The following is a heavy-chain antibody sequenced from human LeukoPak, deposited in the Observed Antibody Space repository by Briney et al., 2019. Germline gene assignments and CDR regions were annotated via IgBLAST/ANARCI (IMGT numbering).Heavy chain of an antibody. J-gene: IGHJ4*02. CDR2: VSYDGNKK. D-gene: IGHD3-22*01. CDR1: GGTFSTYA. CDR3: ARGRVSRPMTPPDY. V-gene: IGHV3-30*04. Sequence: SCKASGGTFSTYAMHWVRQAPGKGLEWMAVVSYDGNKKYYADSVKGRFTISRDNFKNMLYLQMNSLRAEDTAVYYCARGRVSRPMTPPDYWGQGTLVTVSS.